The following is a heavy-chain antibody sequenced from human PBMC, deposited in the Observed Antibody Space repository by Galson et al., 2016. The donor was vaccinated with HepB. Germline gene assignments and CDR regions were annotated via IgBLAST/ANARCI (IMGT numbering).Heavy chain of an antibody. CDR2: ICGSCGDI. CDR1: GFTFKNFG. V-gene: IGHV3-23*01. J-gene: IGHJ4*02. D-gene: IGHD2-2*03. CDR3: ACDPSHWIENPFAL. Sequence: SLRLSCAASGFTFKNFGMTWVRQAPGKGLEWASTICGSCGDIDYADSVQGRFTISRDNSKNALPLQMNSLRAEDTATYYCACDPSHWIENPFALWGQGTLATVPS.